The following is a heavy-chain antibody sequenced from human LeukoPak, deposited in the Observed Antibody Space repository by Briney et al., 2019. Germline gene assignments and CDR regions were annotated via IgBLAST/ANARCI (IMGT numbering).Heavy chain of an antibody. V-gene: IGHV3-15*01. Sequence: GGSLRLSCAASGFTFSNAWMSWVCQAPGRGLEWVGRIKSRTDGGTTDYAAPVKGRFTISRDDSKNTLYLQMNSLKTEDTAVYYCTTDLIAAGEGYWGQGTLVTVSS. CDR3: TTDLIAAGEGY. CDR2: IKSRTDGGTT. CDR1: GFTFSNAW. D-gene: IGHD6-13*01. J-gene: IGHJ4*02.